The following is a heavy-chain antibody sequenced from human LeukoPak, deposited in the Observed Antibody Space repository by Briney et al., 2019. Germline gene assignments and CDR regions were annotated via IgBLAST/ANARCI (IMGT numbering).Heavy chain of an antibody. J-gene: IGHJ4*02. V-gene: IGHV3-11*01. D-gene: IGHD2-15*01. CDR2: ISSSGSTI. CDR1: GFTFSDYY. CDR3: ARDLPHCSGGSCHPGAFDY. Sequence: GGSLRLSCAASGFTFSDYYMSWIRQAPGKGLEWVSYISSSGSTIYYADSVKGRFTISRDNAKNSLYLQMNSLRAEDTAVYYCARDLPHCSGGSCHPGAFDYWGQGTLVTASS.